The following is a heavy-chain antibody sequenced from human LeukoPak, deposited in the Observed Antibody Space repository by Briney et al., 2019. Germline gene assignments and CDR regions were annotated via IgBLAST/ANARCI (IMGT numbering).Heavy chain of an antibody. CDR3: ARDRCRSSSCYTGRGMAYYMDV. CDR1: GFNFDDYA. V-gene: IGHV3-43D*04. D-gene: IGHD2-2*02. Sequence: PGGSLRLSCAASGFNFDDYAMSWVRQSPGKGLEWVSLISWDGGSTYYSDSVKGRFIISRDNSKNSLYLQMNSLRVEDTALYYCARDRCRSSSCYTGRGMAYYMDVWGRGTTVSVSS. J-gene: IGHJ6*03. CDR2: ISWDGGST.